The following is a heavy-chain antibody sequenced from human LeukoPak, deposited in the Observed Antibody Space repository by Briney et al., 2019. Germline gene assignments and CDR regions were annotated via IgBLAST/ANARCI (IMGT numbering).Heavy chain of an antibody. Sequence: PSETLSLTCTVSGGSISSGSYYWSWIRQPAGKGLEWIGRIYTSGSTNYNPSLKSRVTISVVTSKNQFSLKLSSVTAADTAVYYCARVGGDFWSGYSNWFDPWGQGTLVTVSS. CDR1: GGSISSGSYY. CDR2: IYTSGST. J-gene: IGHJ5*02. CDR3: ARVGGDFWSGYSNWFDP. D-gene: IGHD3-3*01. V-gene: IGHV4-61*02.